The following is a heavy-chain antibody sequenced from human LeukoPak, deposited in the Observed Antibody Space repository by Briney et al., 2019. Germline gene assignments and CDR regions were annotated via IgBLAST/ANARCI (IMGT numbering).Heavy chain of an antibody. CDR1: GGSFSGYY. Sequence: PSETLSLTCAVYGGSFSGYYWSWIRQPPGKGLEWIGEINHSGSTNYNPSLKSRVTISVDTSKNQFTLKLSSVTAADTAVYYCATRSGSGSLCFDYWGQGTLVTVSS. J-gene: IGHJ4*02. V-gene: IGHV4-34*01. D-gene: IGHD3-10*01. CDR3: ATRSGSGSLCFDY. CDR2: INHSGST.